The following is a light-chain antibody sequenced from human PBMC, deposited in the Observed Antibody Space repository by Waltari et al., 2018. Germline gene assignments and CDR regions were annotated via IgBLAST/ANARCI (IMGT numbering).Light chain of an antibody. Sequence: DIQMTQSPSSLSASVGDRVTITCRASQSISSYLNWYQQKPGKAPNLLIYAASSLQSGVPSSFSGSGSGTDFTLTISSLQPEDFATYYCQQSYSTLTFGGGTKVEIK. J-gene: IGKJ4*01. V-gene: IGKV1-39*01. CDR3: QQSYSTLT. CDR2: AAS. CDR1: QSISSY.